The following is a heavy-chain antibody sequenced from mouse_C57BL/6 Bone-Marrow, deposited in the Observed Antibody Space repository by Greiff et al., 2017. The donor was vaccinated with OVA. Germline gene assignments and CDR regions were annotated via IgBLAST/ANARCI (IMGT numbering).Heavy chain of an antibody. Sequence: EVKVVESGGGLVKPGGSLKLSCAASGFTFSDYGMHWVRQAPEKGLEWVAYISSGSSTIYYADTVKGRFTISRDNAKNTLFLQMTSLRSEDTAMYYCATHGSFFYWYFDVWGTGTTVTVSS. V-gene: IGHV5-17*01. J-gene: IGHJ1*03. CDR3: ATHGSFFYWYFDV. CDR2: ISSGSSTI. CDR1: GFTFSDYG. D-gene: IGHD1-1*01.